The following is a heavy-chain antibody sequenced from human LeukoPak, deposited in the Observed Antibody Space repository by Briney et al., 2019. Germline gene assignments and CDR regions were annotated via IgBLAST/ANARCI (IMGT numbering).Heavy chain of an antibody. J-gene: IGHJ6*02. D-gene: IGHD6-13*01. CDR3: ARSYSSSDHYYYYCMYV. CDR2: INYIRTT. V-gene: IGHV4-59*08. Sequence: SETLSLTCTVSGGSISSYYWNWIRQPPGKGLEWIGYINYIRTTEYNASLKSRVTTSLDTSKNRFSLKLSAVTAADTARCYFARSYSSSDHYYYYCMYVWGQGTTVTVSS. CDR1: GGSISSYY.